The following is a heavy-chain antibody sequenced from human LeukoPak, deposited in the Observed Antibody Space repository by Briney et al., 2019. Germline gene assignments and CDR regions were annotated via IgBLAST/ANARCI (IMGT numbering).Heavy chain of an antibody. J-gene: IGHJ6*03. CDR1: GGSISSYY. Sequence: SETLSLTCTVSGGSISSYYWSWIRQPAGKGLEWIGRIYTSGSTNYNPSLKSRVTMSVDTSKNQFSLKLSSVTAADAAVYYCARSLTGMGDCSSTSCYTRYYYYYMDVWGKGTTVTVSS. CDR2: IYTSGST. V-gene: IGHV4-4*07. CDR3: ARSLTGMGDCSSTSCYTRYYYYYMDV. D-gene: IGHD2-2*02.